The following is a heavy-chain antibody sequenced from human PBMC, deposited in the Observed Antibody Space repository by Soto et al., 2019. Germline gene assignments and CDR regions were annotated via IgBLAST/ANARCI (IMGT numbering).Heavy chain of an antibody. CDR3: ARDRGPSSGYYPYWFDP. CDR2: IIPIFGTA. CDR1: GYTFTSYA. J-gene: IGHJ5*02. V-gene: IGHV1-69*13. D-gene: IGHD3-22*01. Sequence: GASVKVSCKASGYTFTSYAISGVRQAPGQGLEWMGEIIPIFGTANYAQKFQGRVTITADESTSTAYMELSSLRSEDTAVYYCARDRGPSSGYYPYWFDPWGQGTLVTVSS.